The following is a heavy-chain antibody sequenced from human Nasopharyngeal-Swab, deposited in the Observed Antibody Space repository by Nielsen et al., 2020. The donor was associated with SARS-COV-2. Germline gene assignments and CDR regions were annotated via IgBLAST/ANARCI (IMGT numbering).Heavy chain of an antibody. Sequence: SETLSLTCTVSGGSISSYYWSWIRQPPGKGLEWIGYIYYSGSTNYNPSLKSRVTISEDTSKNQFSLKLSSVTAADTAVYYCARESGGDSGWFDPWGQGTLVTVSS. J-gene: IGHJ5*02. CDR2: IYYSGST. D-gene: IGHD5-12*01. CDR3: ARESGGDSGWFDP. CDR1: GGSISSYY. V-gene: IGHV4-59*01.